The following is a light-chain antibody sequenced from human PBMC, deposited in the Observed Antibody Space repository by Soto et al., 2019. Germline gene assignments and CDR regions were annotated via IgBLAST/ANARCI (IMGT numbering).Light chain of an antibody. J-gene: IGKJ1*01. CDR3: QQYSSYSAWT. Sequence: DIQMTQSPSTLSSSIRDRVSITCRASQSISKWLAWHQQKPGKAPKLLIYDASTLQSGVPPRFSGSGSGTEFTLTSRSMQPDDIATYYCQQYSSYSAWTFGEGTKVDI. CDR1: QSISKW. CDR2: DAS. V-gene: IGKV1-5*01.